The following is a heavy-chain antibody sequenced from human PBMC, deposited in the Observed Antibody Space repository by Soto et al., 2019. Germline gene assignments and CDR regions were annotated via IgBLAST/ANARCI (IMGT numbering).Heavy chain of an antibody. V-gene: IGHV1-3*01. CDR1: GYTFTSYA. CDR3: ARPGGYYTPDYYHYGMDV. J-gene: IGHJ6*02. D-gene: IGHD3-10*01. Sequence: ASVKVSCKASGYTFTSYAMHWVRQAPGQRLEWMGWINAGNGNTKYSQKFQGRVTITRDTSASTAYMELSSLRSEDTAVYYCARPGGYYTPDYYHYGMDVWGQGTTVTVSS. CDR2: INAGNGNT.